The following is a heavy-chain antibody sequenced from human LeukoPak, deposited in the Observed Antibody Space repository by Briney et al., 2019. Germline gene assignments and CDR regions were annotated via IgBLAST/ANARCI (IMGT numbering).Heavy chain of an antibody. D-gene: IGHD2-21*01. V-gene: IGHV3-66*01. J-gene: IGHJ3*02. CDR3: AREGPGGSLAYDAFDI. CDR2: IYSGGST. Sequence: GGSLRLSCAASGFTVSSNYMSWVRQAPGKGLEWVSVIYSGGSTYYADSVKGRFTISRDNSKNTLYLQMNSLRAEDTAVYYCAREGPGGSLAYDAFDIWGQGTMVTVSS. CDR1: GFTVSSNY.